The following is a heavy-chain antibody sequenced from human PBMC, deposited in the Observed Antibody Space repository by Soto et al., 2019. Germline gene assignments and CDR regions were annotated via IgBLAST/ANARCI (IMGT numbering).Heavy chain of an antibody. J-gene: IGHJ6*02. CDR3: ARSRTERYGTITGCYTRPLYGMDV. V-gene: IGHV1-2*02. CDR2: INPNSGGT. Sequence: ASVKVSCKASGYTFSGYYIHWLRQAPGQGLEWMGWINPNSGGTNYAQKFQGRVTVTRDTPTSTAYMELSRLTSDDTAVYYCARSRTERYGTITGCYTRPLYGMDVWGQGTTVTVSS. CDR1: GYTFSGYY. D-gene: IGHD2-2*02.